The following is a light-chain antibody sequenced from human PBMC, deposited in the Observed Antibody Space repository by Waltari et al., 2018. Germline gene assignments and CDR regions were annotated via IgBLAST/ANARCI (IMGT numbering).Light chain of an antibody. J-gene: IGLJ2*01. V-gene: IGLV1-40*01. CDR2: GNI. CDR1: SSNIGAGYD. Sequence: QSVLTQPPSVSGAPGQTVTIPCTGSSSNIGAGYDVHWCQQPPGVVPKLLIYGNINRPSGVPDRFSASKSGTSASLAITGLQAEDEADYYCQSYDNSLSAHVVFGGGTKLTVL. CDR3: QSYDNSLSAHVV.